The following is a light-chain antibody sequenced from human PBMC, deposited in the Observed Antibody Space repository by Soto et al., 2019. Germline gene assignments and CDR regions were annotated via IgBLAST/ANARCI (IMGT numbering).Light chain of an antibody. V-gene: IGKV3-15*01. CDR1: QSVSSSY. Sequence: EIVSTQSPCTLSLSPAERDTLSCRASQSVSSSYLAWYQQKPGQAPRLLIYGASTRATGIPARFSGSGSGTEFTLTISSLQSEDFAVYYCQQYNNWPITFGQGTRLXXK. J-gene: IGKJ5*01. CDR3: QQYNNWPIT. CDR2: GAS.